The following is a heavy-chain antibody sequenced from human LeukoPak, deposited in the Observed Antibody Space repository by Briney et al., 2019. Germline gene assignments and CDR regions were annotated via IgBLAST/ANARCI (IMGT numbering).Heavy chain of an antibody. CDR3: ARGSQLRYFDWLLYRGSGLGDY. V-gene: IGHV1-46*01. CDR1: GYTFTSYY. J-gene: IGHJ4*02. D-gene: IGHD3-9*01. CDR2: INPSGGST. Sequence: ASVKVSCTASGYTFTSYYMHWVRQAPGQGLEWMGIINPSGGSTSYAQKFQGRVTMTRDTSTSTVYMELSSLRSEDTAVYYCARGSQLRYFDWLLYRGSGLGDYWGQGTLVTVSS.